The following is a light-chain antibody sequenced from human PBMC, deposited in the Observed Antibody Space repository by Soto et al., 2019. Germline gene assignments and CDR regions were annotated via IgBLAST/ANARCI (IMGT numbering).Light chain of an antibody. V-gene: IGKV1-12*01. Sequence: DIQMTQSPSSVSASVGDRVTITCRASQDISDWLAWHQQKPGKAPKLLIYAATTLHSGVPPRFSGSGSGTDFTLTISSLQPEDFATYYCQQGHTFPLTFGGGTKVEIK. CDR2: AAT. CDR1: QDISDW. J-gene: IGKJ4*01. CDR3: QQGHTFPLT.